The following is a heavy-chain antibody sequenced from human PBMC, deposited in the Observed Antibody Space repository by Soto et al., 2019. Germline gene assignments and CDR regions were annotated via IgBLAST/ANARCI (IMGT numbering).Heavy chain of an antibody. CDR2: IIPIFGTA. D-gene: IGHD2-8*01. CDR3: ARDKSPDIVLMVYAPLAYYGMDV. V-gene: IGHV1-69*06. J-gene: IGHJ6*02. CDR1: GGTFSSYA. Sequence: SVTVSCKASGGTFSSYAISWVRQAPGQGLEWMGGIIPIFGTANYAQKFQGRVTITADKSTSTAYMELSSLRSEDTAVYYCARDKSPDIVLMVYAPLAYYGMDVWGQGTTVTVS.